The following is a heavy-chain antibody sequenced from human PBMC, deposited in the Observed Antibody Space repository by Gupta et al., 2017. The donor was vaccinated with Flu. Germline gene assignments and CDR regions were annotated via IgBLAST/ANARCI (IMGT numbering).Heavy chain of an antibody. J-gene: IGHJ4*02. CDR3: AREMSGGTFDY. D-gene: IGHD3-10*01. Sequence: CKTSGYTFSSYYLHFVRQAPGQGLEWMGIIIPGGGNTNYAQKFQGRVTMTTDTSTSTVYMELSSLRFEDTAVYYCAREMSGGTFDYWGQGTLVTVXS. CDR1: GYTFSSYY. V-gene: IGHV1-46*01. CDR2: IIPGGGNT.